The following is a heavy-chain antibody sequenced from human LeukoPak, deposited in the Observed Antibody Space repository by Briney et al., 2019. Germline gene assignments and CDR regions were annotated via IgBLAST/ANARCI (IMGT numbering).Heavy chain of an antibody. Sequence: SETLSLTCTVSGGSISSYYWSWIRQPAGKGLEWIGRIYTSGSTNYNPSLKGRVTMSVDTSKNQFSLKLSSVTAADTAVYYCAKGHGSGSCLVDVWGKRTAVTVSS. J-gene: IGHJ6*04. D-gene: IGHD3-10*01. CDR3: AKGHGSGSCLVDV. CDR2: IYTSGST. V-gene: IGHV4-4*07. CDR1: GGSISSYY.